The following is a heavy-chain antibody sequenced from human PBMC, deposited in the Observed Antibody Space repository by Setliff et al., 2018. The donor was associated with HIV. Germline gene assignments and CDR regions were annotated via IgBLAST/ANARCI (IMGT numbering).Heavy chain of an antibody. V-gene: IGHV3-48*03. CDR2: ITGSGKTI. CDR1: GLTFSTHE. Sequence: GESLTISCAASGLTFSTHEMNWVRQAPGKGLEWVSYITGSGKTIYYADSVKGRFTISRDNAKNSLYLQMNSLRAEDTAVYYCARDEPTGGIDYWGQGTLVTVSS. J-gene: IGHJ4*02. D-gene: IGHD3-16*01. CDR3: ARDEPTGGIDY.